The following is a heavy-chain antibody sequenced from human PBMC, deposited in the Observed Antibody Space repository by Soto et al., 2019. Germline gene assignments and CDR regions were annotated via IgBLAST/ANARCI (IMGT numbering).Heavy chain of an antibody. V-gene: IGHV1-2*04. Sequence: SVKGSCKASGYTFTGYYMHWMRQAPVQGLEWMGWINPNSGGTNCAQKFQGWVTMTRDTSISTAYMELSRLRSDDTAVYYCARVRGGDSTSSQGASMDVWGQGTTVTVSS. J-gene: IGHJ6*02. D-gene: IGHD5-18*01. CDR3: ARVRGGDSTSSQGASMDV. CDR1: GYTFTGYY. CDR2: INPNSGGT.